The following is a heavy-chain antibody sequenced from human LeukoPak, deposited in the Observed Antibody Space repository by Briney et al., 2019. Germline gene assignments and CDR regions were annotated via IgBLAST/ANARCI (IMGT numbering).Heavy chain of an antibody. V-gene: IGHV3-23*01. CDR1: GFTFSSYA. J-gene: IGHJ4*02. CDR2: VSGSGSST. CDR3: AKDRQPYCGGDCYYDY. D-gene: IGHD2-21*02. Sequence: GGSLRLSCAASGFTFSSYAMSWVRQAPRKGLEWVSVVSGSGSSTDYADSVKGRFTISRDDSKNTLYLQMNSLRAEDTAVYYCAKDRQPYCGGDCYYDYWGQGTLVTVSS.